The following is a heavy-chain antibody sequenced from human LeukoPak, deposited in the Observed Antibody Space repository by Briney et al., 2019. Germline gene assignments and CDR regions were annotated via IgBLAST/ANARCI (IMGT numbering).Heavy chain of an antibody. D-gene: IGHD3-22*01. CDR2: ISSSGSTI. CDR3: ARDLFFRLEDYYDSSGYLDY. Sequence: GGSLRLSCAASGFTFSDYYMSWIRQAPGKGLEWVSYISSSGSTIYYADSVKGRFTISRDNAKNSLYLQMNSLRAEDTAVYYCARDLFFRLEDYYDSSGYLDYWGQETLVTVSS. V-gene: IGHV3-11*01. CDR1: GFTFSDYY. J-gene: IGHJ4*02.